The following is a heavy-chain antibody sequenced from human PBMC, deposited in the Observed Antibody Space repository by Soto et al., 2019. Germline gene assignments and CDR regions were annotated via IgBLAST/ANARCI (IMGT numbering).Heavy chain of an antibody. CDR1: GYTLTELS. CDR2: FDPEDGET. CDR3: ATGLMTTVAIINGSPYYYYYGMDV. D-gene: IGHD4-17*01. Sequence: ASVKVSGKVPGYTLTELSMHWVRQAPGKGLEWMGGFDPEDGETIYAQKFQGRVTMTEDTSTDTAYMELSSLRSEDTAVYYCATGLMTTVAIINGSPYYYYYGMDVWGQGTTVTVSS. J-gene: IGHJ6*02. V-gene: IGHV1-24*01.